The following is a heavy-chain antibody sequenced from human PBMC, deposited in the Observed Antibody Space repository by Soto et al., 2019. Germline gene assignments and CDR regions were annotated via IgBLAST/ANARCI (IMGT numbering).Heavy chain of an antibody. Sequence: SVKVSCKASGGTFSSYTISWVRQAPGQGLEWMGRIIPNHGIANYAQKFQGRVTMTTDTSTSTAYMELRSLRSDDTAVYYCARESGYSSSWWDFDYWGQGTLVTVSP. CDR2: IIPNHGIA. CDR3: ARESGYSSSWWDFDY. CDR1: GGTFSSYT. D-gene: IGHD6-13*01. J-gene: IGHJ4*02. V-gene: IGHV1-69*04.